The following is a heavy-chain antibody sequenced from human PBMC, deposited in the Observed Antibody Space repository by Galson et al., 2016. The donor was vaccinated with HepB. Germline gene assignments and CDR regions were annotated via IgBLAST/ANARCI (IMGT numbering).Heavy chain of an antibody. CDR3: TREANDAFDI. V-gene: IGHV3-30-3*01. CDR2: SFHDEDYT. J-gene: IGHJ3*02. CDR1: GFTLSKYH. Sequence: SLRLSCAASGFTLSKYHMHWVRQAPGKGLEWVALSFHDEDYTYSPDSVKGRFTISRDNTKGTVYLQMNSLRDEDTAVYYCTREANDAFDIWGQGTMVTVSS.